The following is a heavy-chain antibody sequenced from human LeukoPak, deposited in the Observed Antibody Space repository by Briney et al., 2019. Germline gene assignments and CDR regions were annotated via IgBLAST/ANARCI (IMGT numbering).Heavy chain of an antibody. V-gene: IGHV3-64D*09. D-gene: IGHD2/OR15-2a*01. J-gene: IGHJ4*02. CDR1: GFAFSSFA. CDR2: ISRNGGST. CDR3: VKDLRSDFMGVLSRYLSY. Sequence: GSLRLSCSASGFAFSSFAMHWARQAPGKGHEYVAVISRNGGSTYYADSVRGRCTISRDNSKSTLYLQMSSLRAEDTAVYLCVKDLRSDFMGVLSRYLSYWGQGTLVTVSS.